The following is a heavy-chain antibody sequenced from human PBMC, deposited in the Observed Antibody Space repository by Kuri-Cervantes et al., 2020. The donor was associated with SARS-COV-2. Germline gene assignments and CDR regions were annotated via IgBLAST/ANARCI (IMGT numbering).Heavy chain of an antibody. Sequence: ASGKVSCKASGYTFTGYYMHWVRQAPGQGLEWMGWINPNSGGTNYAQKFQGWVTMTRDTSISTAYMELSRLRSDDTAVYYCARELVVVPAAEQNWYYYYGMDVWGQGTTVTVSS. V-gene: IGHV1-2*04. CDR3: ARELVVVPAAEQNWYYYYGMDV. CDR2: INPNSGGT. J-gene: IGHJ6*02. D-gene: IGHD2-2*01. CDR1: GYTFTGYY.